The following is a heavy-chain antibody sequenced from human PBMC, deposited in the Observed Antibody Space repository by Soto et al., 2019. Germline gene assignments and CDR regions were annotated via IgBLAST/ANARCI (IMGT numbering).Heavy chain of an antibody. CDR2: IYHSGST. Sequence: PSETLSLTCAVSGGSISSGCYSWSWIRQPPGKGLEWIGYIYHSGSTYYNPSLKSRVTISVDRSKNQFSLKLSSVTAADTAVYYCASNGNDYGDYDNYYYYGMDVWGQGTTVTVSS. V-gene: IGHV4-30-2*01. CDR1: GGSISSGCYS. D-gene: IGHD4-17*01. CDR3: ASNGNDYGDYDNYYYYGMDV. J-gene: IGHJ6*02.